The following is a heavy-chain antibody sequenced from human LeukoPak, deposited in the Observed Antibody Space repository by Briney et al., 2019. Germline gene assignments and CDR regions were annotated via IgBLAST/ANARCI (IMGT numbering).Heavy chain of an antibody. D-gene: IGHD3-10*01. CDR1: GFTFSSYW. CDR2: INSDTST. V-gene: IGHV3-74*01. CDR3: VRGGPSGSVDY. J-gene: IGHJ4*02. Sequence: PGGSLRLSCAASGFTFSSYWMHWVRQAPGKGLLWVPRINSDTSTTYADSVKGRFTISRDNAKNTLYLQMNSLRAEDTAVYYCVRGGPSGSVDYWGQGTLVTVSS.